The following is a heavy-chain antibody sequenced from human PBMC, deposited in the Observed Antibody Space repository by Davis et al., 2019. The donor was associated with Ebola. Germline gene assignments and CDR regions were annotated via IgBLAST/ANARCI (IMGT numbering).Heavy chain of an antibody. Sequence: ASVKVSCKASGYTFTSYAMHWVRQAPGQRLEWMGWINAGNGNTKYSQKFQGRVTITRDTSASTAYMELSSMRSEDTAVYYCARVGYYYDSSGYYNYFDYWGQGTLVTVSS. V-gene: IGHV1-3*01. D-gene: IGHD3-22*01. CDR2: INAGNGNT. CDR1: GYTFTSYA. CDR3: ARVGYYYDSSGYYNYFDY. J-gene: IGHJ4*02.